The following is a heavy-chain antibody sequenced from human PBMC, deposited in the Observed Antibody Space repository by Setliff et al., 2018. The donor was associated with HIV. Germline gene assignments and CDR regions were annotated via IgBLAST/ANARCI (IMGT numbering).Heavy chain of an antibody. Sequence: SETLSLTCTVSGGSMSRFYWTWTRQPPGKGLGWIGFVYSTGSINYSPSFRGRLTITLDTSDNQFSLHLTSVTAAATAVYYCARAEGDAYNSLPYFDSWGPGALVTVSS. D-gene: IGHD1-1*01. J-gene: IGHJ4*02. CDR3: ARAEGDAYNSLPYFDS. V-gene: IGHV4-59*01. CDR2: VYSTGSI. CDR1: GGSMSRFY.